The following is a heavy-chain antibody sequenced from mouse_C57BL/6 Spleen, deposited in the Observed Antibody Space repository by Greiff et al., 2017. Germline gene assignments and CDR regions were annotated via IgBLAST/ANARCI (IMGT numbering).Heavy chain of an antibody. CDR1: GYTFTGYW. D-gene: IGHD1-1*01. V-gene: IGHV1-9*01. CDR3: ARRIYYYGSSSAY. Sequence: QVQLKQSGAELMKPGASVKLSCTATGYTFTGYWLEWVKQRPGHGLEWIGEILPGSGSTNYNEKFKGKGTFTADTSSNTAYMQLSSLTTEDSAIYYCARRIYYYGSSSAYWGQGTLVTVSA. J-gene: IGHJ3*01. CDR2: ILPGSGST.